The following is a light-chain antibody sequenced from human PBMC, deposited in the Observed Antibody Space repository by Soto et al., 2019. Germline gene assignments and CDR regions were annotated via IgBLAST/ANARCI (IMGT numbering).Light chain of an antibody. CDR1: SSDVGSYNL. CDR3: CSYAGSHYV. CDR2: EGS. J-gene: IGLJ1*01. V-gene: IGLV2-23*01. Sequence: QSALTQPASVSGSPGQSITISCTGTSSDVGSYNLVSWYQQHPGKAPKLMIYEGSKRPSGVSNRFSGSKSGNTASLTISWLQAEDEADYYCCSYAGSHYVFGTGTKVTGL.